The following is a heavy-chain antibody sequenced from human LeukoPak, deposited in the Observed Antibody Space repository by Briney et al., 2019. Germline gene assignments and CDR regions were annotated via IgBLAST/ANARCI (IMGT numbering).Heavy chain of an antibody. CDR3: ARGYDSDDYLSAY. CDR1: GFSSTSIY. D-gene: IGHD3-22*01. Sequence: GGSLRLSCAASGFSSTSIYMSWVRQAPGKGLEWVANIKQDGSAKYYVDSVKGRFTISRDNAKNSLYLQMNSLRPEDTAVYYCARGYDSDDYLSAYWGQGTLVTVSS. J-gene: IGHJ4*02. V-gene: IGHV3-7*05. CDR2: IKQDGSAK.